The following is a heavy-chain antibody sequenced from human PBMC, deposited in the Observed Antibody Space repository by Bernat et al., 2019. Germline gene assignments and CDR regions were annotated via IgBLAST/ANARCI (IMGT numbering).Heavy chain of an antibody. D-gene: IGHD3-22*01. CDR3: ARGDIITMIVVVTSGAFDI. Sequence: QVQLVQSGAEVKKPGSSVKVSCKASGGTFSSYAISWVRQAPGQGLEWMGGIIPIFGTANYAQEFQGRVTITADESTSTAYMELSSLRSEDTAVYYCARGDIITMIVVVTSGAFDIWGQGTMVTVSS. CDR2: IIPIFGTA. J-gene: IGHJ3*02. V-gene: IGHV1-69*01. CDR1: GGTFSSYA.